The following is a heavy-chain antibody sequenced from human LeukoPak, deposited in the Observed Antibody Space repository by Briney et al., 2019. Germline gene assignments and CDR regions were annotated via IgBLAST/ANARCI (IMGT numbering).Heavy chain of an antibody. CDR2: ISYDGSNK. J-gene: IGHJ4*02. CDR3: ARDPSTTVTYDY. CDR1: GFTFSSYA. D-gene: IGHD4-11*01. V-gene: IGHV3-30-3*01. Sequence: GGSLRLSCAASGFTFSSYAMHWVRQAPGKGLEWVAVISYDGSNKYYADSVKGRFTISRDNSKNTLYLQMNSLRAEDTAVYYCARDPSTTVTYDYWGQGTLVTVSS.